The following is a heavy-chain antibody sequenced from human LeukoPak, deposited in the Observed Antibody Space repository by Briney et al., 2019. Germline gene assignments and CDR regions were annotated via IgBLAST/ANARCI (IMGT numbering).Heavy chain of an antibody. CDR1: GGSFSGYY. D-gene: IGHD2-15*01. CDR2: INHSGST. V-gene: IGHV4-34*01. CDR3: ARDSSADSFDI. J-gene: IGHJ3*02. Sequence: KPSETLSLTCAVYGGSFSGYYWSWTRQPPGNGLEWIGEINHSGSTNYNPSLKSRVTISVDTSKNQFSLKLSTVTAADTAVYYCARDSSADSFDIWGQGTMVTVSS.